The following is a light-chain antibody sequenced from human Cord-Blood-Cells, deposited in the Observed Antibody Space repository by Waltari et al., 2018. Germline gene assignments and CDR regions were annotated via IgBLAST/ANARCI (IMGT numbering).Light chain of an antibody. CDR1: SRDVGGYNY. CDR3: CSYAGSYTVV. Sequence: QSALTQPRSVYGSPGPSVTISCTGTSRDVGGYNYVSWYQQHPGKAPKLMIYDVSKRPSGVPDRFSGSKSGNTASLTISGLQAEDEADYYCCSYAGSYTVVFGGGTKLTVL. CDR2: DVS. V-gene: IGLV2-11*01. J-gene: IGLJ2*01.